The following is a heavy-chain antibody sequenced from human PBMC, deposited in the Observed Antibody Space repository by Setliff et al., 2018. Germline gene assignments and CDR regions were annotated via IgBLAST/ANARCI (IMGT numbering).Heavy chain of an antibody. CDR3: ARVVRFLEWLRYYYYYMDV. D-gene: IGHD3-3*01. CDR2: IYHSGST. Sequence: SETLSLTCAVSGYSISSGYYWGWIRQPPGKGLEWIGSIYHSGSTYYNPSLKSRVTISVDTSKNQFSLKLSSVTAADTAVYYCARVVRFLEWLRYYYYYMDVWGKGTTVTVSS. CDR1: GYSISSGYY. J-gene: IGHJ6*03. V-gene: IGHV4-38-2*01.